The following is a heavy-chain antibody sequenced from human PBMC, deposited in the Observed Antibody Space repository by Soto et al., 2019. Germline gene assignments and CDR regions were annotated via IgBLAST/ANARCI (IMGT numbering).Heavy chain of an antibody. CDR3: GPWHEWEHAYDV. CDR2: LYDVDDS. Sequence: PGGSLTLSCAAFGLTVSGKKYVACVRQAPGKGLEWVSALYDVDDSFYADSVKGPFTTSSHSSTTTAYRQINGLRPADTAVYYCGPWHEWEHAYDVWGQGTTVTVSS. V-gene: IGHV3-53*01. J-gene: IGHJ3*01. D-gene: IGHD1-1*01. CDR1: GLTVSGKKY.